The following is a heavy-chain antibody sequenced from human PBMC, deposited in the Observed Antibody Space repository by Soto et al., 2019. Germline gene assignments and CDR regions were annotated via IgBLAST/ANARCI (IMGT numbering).Heavy chain of an antibody. D-gene: IGHD2-15*01. CDR2: IYSGGST. V-gene: IGHV3-53*04. CDR3: ARDRGCSGGSCYPELDYYYYMDV. Sequence: GGSLRLSCAASGFTVSSNYMSWVRQAPGKGLEWVSVIYSGGSTYYADSVKGRFTISRHNSKNTLYLQMNSLRAEDTAVYYCARDRGCSGGSCYPELDYYYYMDVWGKGTTVTVSS. CDR1: GFTVSSNY. J-gene: IGHJ6*03.